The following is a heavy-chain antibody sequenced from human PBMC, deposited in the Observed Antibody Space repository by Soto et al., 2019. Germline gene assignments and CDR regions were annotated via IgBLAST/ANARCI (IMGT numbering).Heavy chain of an antibody. CDR2: IYWDDDK. CDR3: PPRAEAARPFDP. Sequence: QITLKESGPTLVKTTQTLTLTCTFSGFSLTTSGEGVGWIRQPPGKALEWLALIYWDDDKRYSPSLESRLTIPKDTSQSHVVLTITNMHPVDTPTYYSPPRAEAARPFDPWGQGTLVTVSS. D-gene: IGHD6-6*01. J-gene: IGHJ5*02. CDR1: GFSLTTSGEG. V-gene: IGHV2-5*02.